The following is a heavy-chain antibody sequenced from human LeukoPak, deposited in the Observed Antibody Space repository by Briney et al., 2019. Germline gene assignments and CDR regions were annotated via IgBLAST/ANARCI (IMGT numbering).Heavy chain of an antibody. J-gene: IGHJ6*03. CDR1: GGSISSGSYY. V-gene: IGHV4-61*02. D-gene: IGHD2-8*01. Sequence: SETLSLTCTVSGGSISSGSYYWSWIRQPAGKGLEWIGRIYTSGSTNYNPSLKSRGTISVDTSKNQFSLKLSSVTAADTAVYYCARSGVMVYAGYMDVWGKGTTVTVSS. CDR2: IYTSGST. CDR3: ARSGVMVYAGYMDV.